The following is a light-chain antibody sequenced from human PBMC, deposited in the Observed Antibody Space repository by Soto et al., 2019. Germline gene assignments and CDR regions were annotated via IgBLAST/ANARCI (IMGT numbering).Light chain of an antibody. CDR1: QSVRSY. V-gene: IGKV3-11*01. CDR2: DAS. J-gene: IGKJ5*01. CDR3: QQRSNWPLIT. Sequence: EIVMTQSPATLSLSPGERATLSCRASQSVRSYLAWYQQKPGQAPRLLIYDASNRATGIPARFSGSGSGTDFTLTISSLEPEDFAFYYCQQRSNWPLITFDQGTRLEIK.